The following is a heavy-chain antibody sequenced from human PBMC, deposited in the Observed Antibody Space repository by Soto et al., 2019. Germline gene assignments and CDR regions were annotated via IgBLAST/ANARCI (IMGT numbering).Heavy chain of an antibody. Sequence: GASVKVSCKASGGTFSCYSISWVRQAPGQGLEWMGGIIPIFGTANYAQKFQGRVTITADESTSTAYMELSSLRSEDTAVYYCASSSEGGYYFDYWGQGTLVTVSS. J-gene: IGHJ4*02. D-gene: IGHD6-6*01. CDR1: GGTFSCYS. CDR3: ASSSEGGYYFDY. CDR2: IIPIFGTA. V-gene: IGHV1-69*13.